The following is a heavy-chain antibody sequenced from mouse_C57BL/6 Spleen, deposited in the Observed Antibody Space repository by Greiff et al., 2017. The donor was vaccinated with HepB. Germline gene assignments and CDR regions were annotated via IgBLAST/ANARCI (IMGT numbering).Heavy chain of an antibody. Sequence: VQLQQSGAELVKPGASVKLSCTASGFNIKDYYMHWVKQRTEQGLEWIGRIDPEDGETKYAPKFQGKATLTADKSSSTAYMQLNSLTSEDSAVYFCASRDSNYDWYFDVWGTGTTVTVSS. J-gene: IGHJ1*03. V-gene: IGHV14-2*01. CDR3: ASRDSNYDWYFDV. CDR1: GFNIKDYY. D-gene: IGHD2-5*01. CDR2: IDPEDGET.